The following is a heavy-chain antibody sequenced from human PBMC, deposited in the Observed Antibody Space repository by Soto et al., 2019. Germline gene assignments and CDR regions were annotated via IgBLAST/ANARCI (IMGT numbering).Heavy chain of an antibody. CDR1: GGSLSSGGYS. J-gene: IGHJ5*02. CDR3: DREGSSSFIGWFDP. Sequence: SETLSLTCAVSGGSLSSGGYSWSWIRQPPGKGLEWIGYIYHSGSTYYNPSLKSRVTISVDRSKNQFSLKLSSVTAADTAVYYCDREGSSSFIGWFDPWGQGTLVPVSS. CDR2: IYHSGST. V-gene: IGHV4-30-2*01. D-gene: IGHD6-6*01.